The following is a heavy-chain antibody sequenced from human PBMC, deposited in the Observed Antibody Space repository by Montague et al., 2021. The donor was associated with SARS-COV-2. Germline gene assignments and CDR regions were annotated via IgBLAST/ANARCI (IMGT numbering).Heavy chain of an antibody. V-gene: IGHV4-59*01. D-gene: IGHD2-15*01. CDR2: VYYNGNT. CDR3: ARGSKWSRYFDY. Sequence: SKTLSLTCNVSGGSLSSYYWSWIRQPPGKGLEWIGYVYYNGNTNYNPSLKSRIILSVDTSKNHFSLKVSSVTAADTAVYYCARGSKWSRYFDYWGQGTLVTVSS. CDR1: GGSLSSYY. J-gene: IGHJ4*02.